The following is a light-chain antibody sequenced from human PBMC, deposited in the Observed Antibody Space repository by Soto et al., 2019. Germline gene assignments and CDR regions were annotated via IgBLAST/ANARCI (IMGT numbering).Light chain of an antibody. J-gene: IGKJ2*01. CDR3: QQYNNYCDT. V-gene: IGKV1-5*01. CDR1: QSINSW. CDR2: DAS. Sequence: DIQMTQSPSTLSASVGDRVTITCRASQSINSWLAWYQQKPGKAPKLLIYDASNLESGVPSRFSGSGSGTELSLTISSVQPDDCAASYCQQYNNYCDTFGQGTKLEIK.